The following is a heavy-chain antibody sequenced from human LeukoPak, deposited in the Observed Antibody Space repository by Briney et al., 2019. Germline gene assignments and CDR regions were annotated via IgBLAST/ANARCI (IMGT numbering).Heavy chain of an antibody. Sequence: SETLSLTCTVSGGSISSYYWSWIRQPPGKGLEWIGYIYYSGSTNYNPSLKSRVTISVDTSKNQFSLKLSSVTAADTAVYYCARLLWSIAARRGRWFDPWGQGTLVTVSS. CDR3: ARLLWSIAARRGRWFDP. CDR1: GGSISSYY. CDR2: IYYSGST. D-gene: IGHD6-6*01. V-gene: IGHV4-59*08. J-gene: IGHJ5*02.